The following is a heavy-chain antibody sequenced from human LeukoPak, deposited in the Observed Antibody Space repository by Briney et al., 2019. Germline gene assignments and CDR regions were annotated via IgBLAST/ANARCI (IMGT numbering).Heavy chain of an antibody. Sequence: QPGGSLRLSCAASGFTFSSYSMNWVRQAPGKGLEWVSYISSSSSTIYYADSVKGRFTISRDNAKNSLYLQMNSLRDEDTAVYYCARDRRRGYCSSTSCRTDAFDIWGQGTMVTVSS. CDR2: ISSSSSTI. J-gene: IGHJ3*02. CDR3: ARDRRRGYCSSTSCRTDAFDI. V-gene: IGHV3-48*02. D-gene: IGHD2-2*01. CDR1: GFTFSSYS.